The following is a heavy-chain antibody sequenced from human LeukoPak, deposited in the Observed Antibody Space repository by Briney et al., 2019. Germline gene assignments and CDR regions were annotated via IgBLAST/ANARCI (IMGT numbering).Heavy chain of an antibody. CDR2: ISYDGSNK. D-gene: IGHD1-26*01. CDR3: AKAREGAADY. Sequence: GGSLRLSCAASGFTFSSYGMHWVRQAPGKGREWVAVISYDGSNKYYADSVKGRFTISRDNSKNTLYLQMNSLRAEDTAVYYCAKAREGAADYWGQGTLVTVSS. V-gene: IGHV3-30*18. CDR1: GFTFSSYG. J-gene: IGHJ4*02.